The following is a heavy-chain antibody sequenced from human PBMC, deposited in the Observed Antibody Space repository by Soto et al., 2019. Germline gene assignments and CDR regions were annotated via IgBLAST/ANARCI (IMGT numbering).Heavy chain of an antibody. CDR3: AAGDYYDSSGPHIAPLFDC. V-gene: IGHV1-69*13. J-gene: IGHJ4*02. Sequence: PSVKVSCKASGCTLSIYAISWVRQAPGQGLEWMGGIIPIFGTANYAQKFQGRVTITANESTSTAYMELSSLRSEDTAVYYCAAGDYYDSSGPHIAPLFDCWGQGTLVTVSS. D-gene: IGHD3-22*01. CDR2: IIPIFGTA. CDR1: GCTLSIYA.